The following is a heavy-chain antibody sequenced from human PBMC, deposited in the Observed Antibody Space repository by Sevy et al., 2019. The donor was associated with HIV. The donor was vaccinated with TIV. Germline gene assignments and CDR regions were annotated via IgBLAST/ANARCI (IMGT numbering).Heavy chain of an antibody. Sequence: DAVKVSCKASGYTFTGYYMHWVRQAPRQGLERMGWINPNSRGTNYAQKFQGRVTMTRDTSISTDYMELSRLRSDDTAMYYCARVHLRYCTNGVCYLGYWGQGTLVIVSS. CDR3: ARVHLRYCTNGVCYLGY. CDR2: INPNSRGT. J-gene: IGHJ4*02. V-gene: IGHV1-2*02. CDR1: GYTFTGYY. D-gene: IGHD2-8*01.